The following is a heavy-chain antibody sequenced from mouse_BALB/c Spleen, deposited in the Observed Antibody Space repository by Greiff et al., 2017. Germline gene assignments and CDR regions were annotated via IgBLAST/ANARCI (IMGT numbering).Heavy chain of an antibody. CDR1: GYTFTSYW. D-gene: IGHD3-1*01. CDR3: ALAGPY. CDR2: IYPGDGDT. V-gene: IGHV1-87*01. Sequence: VQLQQSWAELARPGASVKLSCKASGYTFTSYWMQWVKQRPGQGLEWIGAIYPGDGDTRYTQKFKGKATLTADKSSSTAYMQLSSLASEDSAVYYCALAGPYWGQGTTLTVSS. J-gene: IGHJ2*01.